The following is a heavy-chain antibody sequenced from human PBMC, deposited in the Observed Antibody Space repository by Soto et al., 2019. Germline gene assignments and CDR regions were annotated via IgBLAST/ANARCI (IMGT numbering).Heavy chain of an antibody. CDR1: GFTFSSSV. CDR2: VTGNPGSA. J-gene: IGHJ4*02. Sequence: EVQVLESGGDLVQPGGSLRLSCAASGFTFSSSVMSWVRQAPGKGLEWVSSVTGNPGSAYYAHSVKGRFTISRDNSRKTLSLQMNSLRAEDTALYYCAKTYYDFPSGYYCDYWGQGALVTVSS. V-gene: IGHV3-23*01. D-gene: IGHD3-3*01. CDR3: AKTYYDFPSGYYCDY.